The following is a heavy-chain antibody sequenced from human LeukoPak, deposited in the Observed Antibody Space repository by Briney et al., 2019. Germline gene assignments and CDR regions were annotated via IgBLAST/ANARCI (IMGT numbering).Heavy chain of an antibody. V-gene: IGHV1-8*01. CDR2: MNPNSGNT. D-gene: IGHD2-2*01. CDR1: GYTFTSYD. Sequence: ASVKVSCKASGYTFTSYDINWVRQATGQGLEWMGWMNPNSGNTGYAQKFQGRVTMTRNTSISTAYMELSSLRSEDTAVYYCARQYCSSTSCQFVGHGMDVWGQGTTVTVSS. CDR3: ARQYCSSTSCQFVGHGMDV. J-gene: IGHJ6*02.